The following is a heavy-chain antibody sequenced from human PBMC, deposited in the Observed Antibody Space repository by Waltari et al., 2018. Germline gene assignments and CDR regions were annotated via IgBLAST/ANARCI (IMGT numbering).Heavy chain of an antibody. CDR2: VHGSGKT. CDR3: ARDRGRGLYFDN. D-gene: IGHD5-12*01. V-gene: IGHV4-4*02. Sequence: QLQLQESGPGLLKPSGTLSLSCAVSGDYVTSSNWWSWVRQSPQKGLEWIGQVHGSGKTHYNPSFASRVTISLDTSSNQFSVKMTSATAADTAVYYCARDRGRGLYFDNWGPGTLVTVSP. CDR1: GDYVTSSNW. J-gene: IGHJ4*02.